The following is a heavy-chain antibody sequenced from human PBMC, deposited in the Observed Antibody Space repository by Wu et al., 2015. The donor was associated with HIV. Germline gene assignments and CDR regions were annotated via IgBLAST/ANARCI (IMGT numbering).Heavy chain of an antibody. CDR1: GYTFTSYD. Sequence: QVQLVQSGAEVKKPGASVKVSCKASGYTFTSYDINWVRQATGQGLEWMGWMNPNSGNTGYAQKFQGRVTMTRNTSISTAYMELSSLRSEDTAVYYCARGRARFPPGVLYYYYYGMDVWGPKGPR. V-gene: IGHV1-8*01. J-gene: IGHJ6*01. D-gene: IGHD3-10*01. CDR2: MNPNSGNT. CDR3: ARGRARFPPGVLYYYYYGMDV.